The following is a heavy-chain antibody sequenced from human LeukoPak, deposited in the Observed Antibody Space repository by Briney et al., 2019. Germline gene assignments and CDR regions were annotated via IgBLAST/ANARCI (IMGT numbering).Heavy chain of an antibody. CDR1: GYSISSGYY. V-gene: IGHV4-38-2*01. Sequence: PSETLSLTCAVSGYSISSGYYWGWIRQPPGKGLEWIGSIYHSGSTYYNPSLKSRVTISVDTSKNQFSLKLSSVTAADTAVYYCARQPLILAAGFRFDPWGQGTLVTVSS. J-gene: IGHJ5*02. CDR3: ARQPLILAAGFRFDP. CDR2: IYHSGST. D-gene: IGHD6-13*01.